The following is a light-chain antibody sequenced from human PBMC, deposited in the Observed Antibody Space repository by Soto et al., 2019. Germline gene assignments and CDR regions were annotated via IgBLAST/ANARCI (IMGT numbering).Light chain of an antibody. CDR2: EVN. J-gene: IGLJ1*01. CDR1: SSDVGGCNC. V-gene: IGLV2-14*01. Sequence: QSALTQPASVSGSPGQSITISCTGTSSDVGGCNCVSWYQQYPGEAPKLMIYEVNNRPSGVSNRFSGSKSGNTASLTISGLQAEDEADYYCSSFTSTRTDVFGTGTKLTVL. CDR3: SSFTSTRTDV.